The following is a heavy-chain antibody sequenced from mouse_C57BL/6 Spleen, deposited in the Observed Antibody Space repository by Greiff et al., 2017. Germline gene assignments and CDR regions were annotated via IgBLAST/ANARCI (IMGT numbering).Heavy chain of an antibody. J-gene: IGHJ4*01. D-gene: IGHD2-12*01. CDR1: GISITTGNYR. V-gene: IGHV3-5*01. CDR3: ARGSYDGAMDY. CDR2: IYYSGTI. Sequence: EVKLMESGPGLVKPSQTVFLTCTVTGISITTGNYRWSWIRQFPGNKLEWIGYIYYSGTITSNPSLTSRTTITRDTPKNQFFLEMNSLTAEDTATYYCARGSYDGAMDYGGQGTSVTVSS.